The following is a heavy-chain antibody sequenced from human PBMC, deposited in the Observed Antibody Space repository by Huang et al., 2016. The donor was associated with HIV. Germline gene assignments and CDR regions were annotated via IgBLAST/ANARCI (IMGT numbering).Heavy chain of an antibody. V-gene: IGHV3-30-3*01. D-gene: IGHD5-12*01. Sequence: QVQLVESGGGVVQPGGSLSLSCAASGLPFSASLMHWVRQAPGKGREGVTSMSYEETTKYYADSGMGRFSISRDNSKDTLYLQMDSLKPEDTAVYYCARSVNGYNDRGWYFDLWGRGTLVTVSS. CDR1: GLPFSASL. CDR3: ARSVNGYNDRGWYFDL. CDR2: MSYEETTK. J-gene: IGHJ2*01.